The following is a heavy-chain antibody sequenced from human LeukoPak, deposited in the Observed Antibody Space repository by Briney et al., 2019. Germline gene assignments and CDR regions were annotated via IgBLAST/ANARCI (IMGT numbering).Heavy chain of an antibody. CDR3: ARGGVGIAARRFDY. Sequence: SETLSLTCAVYGGSFSGYYWSWIRQPPGKGLEWIGEINHSGSTNYNPSLKNRVTISVDTSKNQFSLKLSSVTAADTAVYYCARGGVGIAARRFDYWGQGTLVTVSS. V-gene: IGHV4-34*01. CDR2: INHSGST. CDR1: GGSFSGYY. J-gene: IGHJ4*02. D-gene: IGHD6-6*01.